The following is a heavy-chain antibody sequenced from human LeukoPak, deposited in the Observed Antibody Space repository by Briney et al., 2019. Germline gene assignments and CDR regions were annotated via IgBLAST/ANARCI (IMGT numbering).Heavy chain of an antibody. J-gene: IGHJ5*02. CDR3: ARGLYYYDSRGYYRS. V-gene: IGHV1-2*02. D-gene: IGHD3-22*01. CDR1: GHTFTGYY. CDR2: INHNSGGT. Sequence: ASVKVSCKASGHTFTGYYMHWVRQAPGQGLEWMGWINHNSGGTNYAQKFQGRVTMTRDASISTAYMELSRLRSDDTAVYYCARGLYYYDSRGYYRSWGQGTLVTVSS.